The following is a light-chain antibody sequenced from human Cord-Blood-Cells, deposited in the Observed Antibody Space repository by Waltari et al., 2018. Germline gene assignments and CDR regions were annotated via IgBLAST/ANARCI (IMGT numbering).Light chain of an antibody. J-gene: IGKJ2*01. Sequence: EIVMTQSPATLSVYRGESTTFSCRASQSVSSNLAWYQQKPGQAPRLLIYGASARATGIPARFSGSGSGTEFTLNISSLQSEDFTVYYCQQYNNCPPYTFGQGTKLEIK. V-gene: IGKV3-15*01. CDR1: QSVSSN. CDR2: GAS. CDR3: QQYNNCPPYT.